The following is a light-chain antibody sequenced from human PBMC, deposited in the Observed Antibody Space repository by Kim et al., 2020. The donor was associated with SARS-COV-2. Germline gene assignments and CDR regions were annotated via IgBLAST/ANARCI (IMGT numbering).Light chain of an antibody. CDR2: DVT. CDR3: TSYTFSSTWV. V-gene: IGLV2-14*03. Sequence: GQSITISCTGGHSDIVAYNFVSWYQQHPGKIPKLIIYDVTERPSGVSDRFSGSKSGNTASLTISGLQPEDEADYHYTSYTFSSTWVFGGGTKLTVL. J-gene: IGLJ3*02. CDR1: HSDIVAYNF.